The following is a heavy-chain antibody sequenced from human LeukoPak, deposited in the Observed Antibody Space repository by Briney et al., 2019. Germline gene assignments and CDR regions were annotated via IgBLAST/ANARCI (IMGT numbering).Heavy chain of an antibody. J-gene: IGHJ4*02. CDR2: IIPIFGTA. D-gene: IGHD2-2*01. Sequence: GSSVKVSCKASGGTFSSYAISWGRQAPGQGLEWMGGIIPIFGTANYAQKFQGRVTITADESTSTAYMELSSLRSEDTAVYYCASNDIVVVPAAPAKPFDYWGQGTLVTVSS. V-gene: IGHV1-69*01. CDR3: ASNDIVVVPAAPAKPFDY. CDR1: GGTFSSYA.